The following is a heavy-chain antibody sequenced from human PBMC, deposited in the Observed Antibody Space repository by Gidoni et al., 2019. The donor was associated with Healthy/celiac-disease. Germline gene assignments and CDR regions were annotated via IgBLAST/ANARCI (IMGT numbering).Heavy chain of an antibody. J-gene: IGHJ2*01. CDR3: ARGDCSGGSCDSLERYFDL. V-gene: IGHV3-64*01. CDR1: GFTFSRYA. D-gene: IGHD2-15*01. CDR2: SSSTGDNT. Sequence: EVQLVESGGGLVQHGGSLRPSCAASGFTFSRYAMHWVRQAPGTGLGYGSASSSTGDNTYYANSVKGRFIISSDNSKNTLYLQMGSLRAEDMAVYYLARGDCSGGSCDSLERYFDLWGRGTLVTVSS.